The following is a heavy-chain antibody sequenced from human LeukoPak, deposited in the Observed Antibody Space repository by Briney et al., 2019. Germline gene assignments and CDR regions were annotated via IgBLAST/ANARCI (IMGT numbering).Heavy chain of an antibody. V-gene: IGHV4-61*01. Sequence: SETLSLTCTVSGGFVSSDIHYWSWIRQPPGKGLQWIGYMYSSGSTNYNPSLKSRVTISVDTSKTQFSLKLSSVTAADTAVYYCARGGDGYTDAFDIWGQGTMVTVSS. CDR3: ARGGDGYTDAFDI. J-gene: IGHJ3*02. CDR2: MYSSGST. D-gene: IGHD5-24*01. CDR1: GGFVSSDIHY.